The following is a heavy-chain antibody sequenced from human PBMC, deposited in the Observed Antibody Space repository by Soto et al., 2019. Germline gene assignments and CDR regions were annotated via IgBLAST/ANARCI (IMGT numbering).Heavy chain of an antibody. V-gene: IGHV4-4*02. D-gene: IGHD3-16*02. CDR1: RRSITSSNW. J-gene: IGHJ4*02. CDR3: AGPGPYKYICGIYRSHHYSLDW. CDR2: LYHTGST. Sequence: QVQLQESGPGLVNPSGTLSLTSAVPRRSITSSNWWSWVRHPPGKGLAWIGELYHTGSTNYNPSLMSRVTILVDKSKYQCSLNPNSVRAAATAVYYCAGPGPYKYICGIYRSHHYSLDWWGQGTLVTVSS.